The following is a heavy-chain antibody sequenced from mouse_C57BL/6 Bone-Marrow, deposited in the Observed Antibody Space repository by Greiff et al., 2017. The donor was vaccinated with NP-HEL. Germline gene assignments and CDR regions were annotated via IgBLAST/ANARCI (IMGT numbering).Heavy chain of an antibody. CDR3: ARGGYDYDVGFAY. CDR2: IDPSDSYT. D-gene: IGHD2-4*01. CDR1: GYTFTSYW. Sequence: QVQLQQPGAELVRPGTSVKLSCKASGYTFTSYWMHWVKQRPGQGLEWIGVIDPSDSYTNYNQKFKGKATLTVDTSSSTAYMQRSSLTSEDSAVYYCARGGYDYDVGFAYWGQGTLVTVSA. J-gene: IGHJ3*01. V-gene: IGHV1-59*01.